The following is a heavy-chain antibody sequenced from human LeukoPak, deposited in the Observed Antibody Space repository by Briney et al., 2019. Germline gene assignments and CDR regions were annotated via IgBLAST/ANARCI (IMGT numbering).Heavy chain of an antibody. CDR1: GFTLSSYG. J-gene: IGHJ4*02. V-gene: IGHV3-30*18. CDR3: AKDNYYGSSAVIDY. D-gene: IGHD3-22*01. CDR2: LSHDGNNE. Sequence: PGGSLRLSCAASGFTLSSYGMHWVRQAPGKGLEWVAALSHDGNNEFYADSVKGRFTISRDNSKSTLYLQMNSLRAGDTATFYCAKDNYYGSSAVIDYWGQGALVTVSS.